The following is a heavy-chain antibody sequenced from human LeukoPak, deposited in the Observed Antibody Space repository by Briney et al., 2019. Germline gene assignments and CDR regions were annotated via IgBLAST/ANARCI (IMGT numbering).Heavy chain of an antibody. Sequence: SQTLSLTCAVSGGSISSGGYSWSWIRQPPGKGLEWIGYIYYSGSTNYNPSLKSRVTISVDTSKNQFSLKLSSVTAADTAVYYCARWSIAVAGSWAFDIWGQGTMVTVSS. CDR1: GGSISSGGYS. CDR2: IYYSGST. J-gene: IGHJ3*02. D-gene: IGHD6-19*01. CDR3: ARWSIAVAGSWAFDI. V-gene: IGHV4-30-4*07.